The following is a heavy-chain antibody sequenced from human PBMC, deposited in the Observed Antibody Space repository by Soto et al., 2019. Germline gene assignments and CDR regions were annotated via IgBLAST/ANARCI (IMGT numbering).Heavy chain of an antibody. CDR1: GGSVSRGSYY. Sequence: QVQLQESGPGLVKPSETLSLTCTVSGGSVSRGSYYWNWIRHPPGKGLGRIGNIYYSGSSNYNPSLTSRVSISIDKSKNQVSLKLSSVTAADTAVYYCARDVMAVAGTTNWFDPWGQGTLVTVSS. J-gene: IGHJ5*02. D-gene: IGHD6-19*01. CDR2: IYYSGSS. V-gene: IGHV4-61*01. CDR3: ARDVMAVAGTTNWFDP.